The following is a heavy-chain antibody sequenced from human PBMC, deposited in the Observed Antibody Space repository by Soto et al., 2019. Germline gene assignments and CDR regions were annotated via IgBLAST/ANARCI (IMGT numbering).Heavy chain of an antibody. Sequence: SETLSLTCTVSGGSISSYYWSWIRQPPGKGLEWIGYIYYRGSTKYNPSLKSRVTISVDTSKTQFSLRLSSVTAADTAVYYCARDRYYDSTGYYDSWGHGTLVTVSS. CDR3: ARDRYYDSTGYYDS. CDR1: GGSISSYY. V-gene: IGHV4-59*01. CDR2: IYYRGST. D-gene: IGHD3-22*01. J-gene: IGHJ5*01.